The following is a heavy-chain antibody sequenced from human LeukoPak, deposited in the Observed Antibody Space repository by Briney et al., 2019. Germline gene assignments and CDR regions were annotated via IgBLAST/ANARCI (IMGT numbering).Heavy chain of an antibody. CDR1: GFTFSSYV. CDR2: ISGSGGST. J-gene: IGHJ4*02. Sequence: PGGSLRLSCAASGFTFSSYVMSWVRQAPGKGLEWVSAISGSGGSTYYADSVKGRFTISRDNSKNTLYLQVSSLRADDTAVYRCAKGGRITAVLPFDYWGQGTLVTVSS. V-gene: IGHV3-23*01. CDR3: AKGGRITAVLPFDY. D-gene: IGHD6-13*01.